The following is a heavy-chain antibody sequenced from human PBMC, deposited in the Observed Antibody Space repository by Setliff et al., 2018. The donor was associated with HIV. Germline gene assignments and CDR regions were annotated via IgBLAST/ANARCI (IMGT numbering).Heavy chain of an antibody. J-gene: IGHJ4*02. D-gene: IGHD6-13*01. Sequence: GASVKVSCKASGYTFTSYDINWVRQATGQGPEWMGIINPNGGSTNYAQKFEGRVAIFADTSTTTVYMELSSLKSEDTAVYYCARPRLSRIAAAAPDYWGQGTLVTVSS. CDR3: ARPRLSRIAAAAPDY. CDR2: INPNGGST. CDR1: GYTFTSYD. V-gene: IGHV1-46*01.